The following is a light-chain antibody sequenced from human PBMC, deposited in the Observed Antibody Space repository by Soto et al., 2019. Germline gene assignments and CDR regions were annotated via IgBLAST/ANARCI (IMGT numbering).Light chain of an antibody. CDR3: QTWGTDNVV. V-gene: IGLV4-69*01. Sequence: QLVLTQSPSASASPGPSVKLTCTLSSGHSSYAIAWHQQQPEKGPRYLMKLNSDGSHSKGAGIPDRFSGSSSGAERYLTISGLQSEDEADYSCQTWGTDNVVFGGGTKLTVL. J-gene: IGLJ2*01. CDR1: SGHSSYA. CDR2: LNSDGSH.